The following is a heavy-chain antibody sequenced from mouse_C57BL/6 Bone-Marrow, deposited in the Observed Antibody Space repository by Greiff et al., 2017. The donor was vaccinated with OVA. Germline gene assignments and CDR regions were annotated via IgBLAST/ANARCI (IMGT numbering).Heavy chain of an antibody. CDR2: IDPSDSYT. CDR1: GYTFTSYW. CDR3: ARENTTVVADWYFDV. D-gene: IGHD1-1*01. Sequence: VQLQQPGAELVRPGTSVKLSCKASGYTFTSYWMHWVKQRPGQGLEWIGVIDPSDSYTNYNQKFKGKATLTVDTSSSTAYMQLSSLTSEDSAVYYCARENTTVVADWYFDVWGTGTTVTVSS. V-gene: IGHV1-59*01. J-gene: IGHJ1*03.